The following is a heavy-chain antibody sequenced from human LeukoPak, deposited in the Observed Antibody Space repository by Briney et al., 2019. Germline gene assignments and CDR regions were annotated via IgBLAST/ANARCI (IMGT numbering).Heavy chain of an antibody. V-gene: IGHV3-23*01. CDR2: ISGGGGST. CDR1: GFTFSTYA. D-gene: IGHD6-19*01. J-gene: IGHJ4*02. Sequence: PGGSLRLSCAASGFTFSTYAMSWVRQAPGKGLEWVSGISGGGGSTNYADSVKGRFTISRDNSKNTLYLQMSSLKASDTAMYYCARLEMASAVTGGDGDYWGQGTLVTVSS. CDR3: ARLEMASAVTGGDGDY.